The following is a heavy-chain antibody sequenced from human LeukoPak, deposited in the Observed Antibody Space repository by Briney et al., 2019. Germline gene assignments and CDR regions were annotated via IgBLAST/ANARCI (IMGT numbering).Heavy chain of an antibody. CDR2: IYYSGST. D-gene: IGHD1-14*01. V-gene: IGHV4-59*01. J-gene: IGHJ5*02. CDR3: ARRPEQRPYNWFDP. Sequence: TSETLPLTCTVSGGSISSYYWSWIRQPPGKGLEWIGYIYYSGSTNYNPSLKSRVTISVDTSKNQFSLKLSSVTAADTAVYYCARRPEQRPYNWFDPWGQGTLVTVSS. CDR1: GGSISSYY.